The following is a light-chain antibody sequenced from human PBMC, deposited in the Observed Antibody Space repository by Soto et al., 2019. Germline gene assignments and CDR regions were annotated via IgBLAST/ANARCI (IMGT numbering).Light chain of an antibody. V-gene: IGKV2-28*01. J-gene: IGKJ5*01. Sequence: EIVMTQSPLSLPVTPGEPASISCRSSQSLLHSNGYNYLDWYLQKPGQSPQLLIYLGSNRASGVPDRFSGSGSGTDFTLKISRVEAEDVGVYYCMQALQTLLITFGQGTRLANK. CDR2: LGS. CDR3: MQALQTLLIT. CDR1: QSLLHSNGYNY.